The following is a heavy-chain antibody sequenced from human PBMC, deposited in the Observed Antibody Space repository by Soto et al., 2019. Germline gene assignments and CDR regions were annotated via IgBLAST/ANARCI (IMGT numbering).Heavy chain of an antibody. CDR3: ARGWGYDSNDYYYAY. V-gene: IGHV1-69*06. Sequence: QVQLVQSGAEVRKPGSSVKVSCKASGGTFSRHAISWVRQAPGQGLEWMGGIIPIFGTANHAQKFQGRVTIIADKSTSTVYMELSSLRSEDTAMYYCARGWGYDSNDYYYAYWGQGTLGIVSS. J-gene: IGHJ4*02. CDR2: IIPIFGTA. CDR1: GGTFSRHA. D-gene: IGHD3-22*01.